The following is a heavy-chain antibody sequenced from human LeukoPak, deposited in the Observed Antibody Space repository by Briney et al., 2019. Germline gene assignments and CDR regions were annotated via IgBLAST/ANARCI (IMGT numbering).Heavy chain of an antibody. V-gene: IGHV1-69*05. J-gene: IGHJ6*03. CDR1: GGTFSTSA. CDR3: ARMDWNNYYMDV. Sequence: GASVKVSCKASGGTFSTSAIAWERQAPGQGLEWMGGIIPIFGTANSAQRFQGRVTITTDESTTTAYMEVSSLRSEDTAVYYCARMDWNNYYMDVWGKGTTVTVSS. D-gene: IGHD1/OR15-1a*01. CDR2: IIPIFGTA.